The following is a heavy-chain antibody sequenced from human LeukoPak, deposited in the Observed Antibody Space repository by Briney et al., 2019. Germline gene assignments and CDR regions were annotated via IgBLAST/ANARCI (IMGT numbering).Heavy chain of an antibody. D-gene: IGHD3-9*01. CDR2: ISGSGGST. J-gene: IGHJ6*03. Sequence: GGSLRLSCAASGFTFSSFGMSWVRQAPGKGLEWISAISGSGGSTYNADSVKGRFTISRDNSKNTLYLQMNSLRAEDTAVYYCAKCILTGYYKGYMDVWGKGTTVTISS. CDR1: GFTFSSFG. CDR3: AKCILTGYYKGYMDV. V-gene: IGHV3-23*01.